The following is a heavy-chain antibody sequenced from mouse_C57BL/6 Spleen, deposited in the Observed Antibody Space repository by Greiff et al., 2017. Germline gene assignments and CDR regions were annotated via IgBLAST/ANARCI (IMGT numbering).Heavy chain of an antibody. V-gene: IGHV5-16*01. Sequence: EVMLVESEGGLVQPGSSMKLSCTASGFTFSDYYMAWVRQVPEKGLEWVANINYDGSSTYYLDSLKSRFIISRDNAKNILYLQMSSLKSEDTATYYCARGGYYGNYDWYFDVWGTGTTVTVSS. CDR1: GFTFSDYY. D-gene: IGHD2-1*01. J-gene: IGHJ1*03. CDR3: ARGGYYGNYDWYFDV. CDR2: INYDGSST.